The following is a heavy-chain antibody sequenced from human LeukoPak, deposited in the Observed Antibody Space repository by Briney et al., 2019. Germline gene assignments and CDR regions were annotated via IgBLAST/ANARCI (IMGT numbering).Heavy chain of an antibody. D-gene: IGHD3-16*01. J-gene: IGHJ3*02. V-gene: IGHV5-51*01. CDR1: GYDFTNNW. CDR2: IYPGDSDT. CDR3: ARAPTLSRFDI. Sequence: GESLKISCKGSGYDFTNNWIGWVRQMPGKGLEWMGIIYPGDSDTRYSPSFQGQVTISADKSISTAYLQWSSLKASDTAMYYCARAPTLSRFDIWGQGTMVTVSS.